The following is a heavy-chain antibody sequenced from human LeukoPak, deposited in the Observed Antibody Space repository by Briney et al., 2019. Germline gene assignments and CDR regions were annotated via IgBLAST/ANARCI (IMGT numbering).Heavy chain of an antibody. Sequence: GGSLRLSCAASASGFTFTNYVMTWVRQAPGKGLEWVSVISGSGGSTYYADSVKGRFTISRDNSKNSLYLQMNSLRAEDTAVYYCAKHSQYYDFWSGYHFDYWGQGTLVAVSS. D-gene: IGHD3-3*01. J-gene: IGHJ4*02. CDR3: AKHSQYYDFWSGYHFDY. V-gene: IGHV3-23*01. CDR2: ISGSGGST. CDR1: GFTFTNYV.